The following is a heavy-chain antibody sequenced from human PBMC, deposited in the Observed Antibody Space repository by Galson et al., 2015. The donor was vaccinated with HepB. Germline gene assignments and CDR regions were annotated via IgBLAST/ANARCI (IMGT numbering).Heavy chain of an antibody. Sequence: ETLSLTCGVSGGSISNSYWWTWVRQPPEKGLEWVGEIYHNGDTNYNPSLWSRVTMSVDKSRNQFSLSLTSVTAADTAVYFCARRLRGSAGGTVYYFDNWGQGILVTVSS. CDR2: IYHNGDT. V-gene: IGHV4-4*01. CDR3: ARRLRGSAGGTVYYFDN. CDR1: GGSISNSYW. D-gene: IGHD6-13*01. J-gene: IGHJ4*02.